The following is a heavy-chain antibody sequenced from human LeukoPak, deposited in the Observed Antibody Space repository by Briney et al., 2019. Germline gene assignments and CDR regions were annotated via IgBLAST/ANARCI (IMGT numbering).Heavy chain of an antibody. CDR2: ISYSGAT. V-gene: IGHV4-61*01. CDR3: ARDTSYSSSPRNPPDGMDV. D-gene: IGHD6-13*01. CDR1: GASVSSGRYY. Sequence: PSETLSLTCTVSGASVSSGRYYWSWIRQPPGRGLEWIGYISYSGATNYSPSLKNRVSISVDTANNQFSLRLTSVTVADTAIYFCARDTSYSSSPRNPPDGMDVWGQGTTVTVSS. J-gene: IGHJ6*02.